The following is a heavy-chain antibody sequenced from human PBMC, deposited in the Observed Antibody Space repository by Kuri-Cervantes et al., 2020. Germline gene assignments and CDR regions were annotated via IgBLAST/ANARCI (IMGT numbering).Heavy chain of an antibody. V-gene: IGHV3-66*01. D-gene: IGHD3-22*01. J-gene: IGHJ3*02. CDR2: IYSGGTT. CDR1: GFTVSSNY. CDR3: AKGIYYDSSGPDDAFDI. Sequence: GGSLRLSCAASGFTVSSNYMSWVRQAPGKGLEWVSVIYSGGTTYYADSVKGRFTISSDNSKNTLYLQMNSLRADDTAVYYCAKGIYYDSSGPDDAFDIWGQGTMVTVSS.